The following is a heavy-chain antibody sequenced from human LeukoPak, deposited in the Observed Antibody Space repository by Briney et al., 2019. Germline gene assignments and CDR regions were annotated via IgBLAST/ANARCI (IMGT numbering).Heavy chain of an antibody. CDR2: RVAQNGMG. V-gene: IGHV1-69*10. Sequence: SSVTVSCMASGGSFSSYAMSWVRQAPGQGLQWMGGRVAQNGMGTYAQDFQDRLTITADESTSTAYMELSSLRSEDTAVYYCARDGLSYTNPTNWFDPWGQGTLVTVSS. CDR1: GGSFSSYA. CDR3: ARDGLSYTNPTNWFDP. D-gene: IGHD2-2*02. J-gene: IGHJ5*02.